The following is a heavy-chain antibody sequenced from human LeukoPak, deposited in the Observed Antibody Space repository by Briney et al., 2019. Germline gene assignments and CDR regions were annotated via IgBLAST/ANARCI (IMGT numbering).Heavy chain of an antibody. Sequence: GGSLRLSCAASGFTFSSYSMNWVRQAPGKGLEWVSFISSSSSYIYYADSVKGRFTISRDNAKNSLYLQMNSLRAEDTAVYYCARDFGRNGDSHAFDIWGQGTMVTVSS. CDR3: ARDFGRNGDSHAFDI. D-gene: IGHD2-21*02. CDR2: ISSSSSYI. J-gene: IGHJ3*02. CDR1: GFTFSSYS. V-gene: IGHV3-21*04.